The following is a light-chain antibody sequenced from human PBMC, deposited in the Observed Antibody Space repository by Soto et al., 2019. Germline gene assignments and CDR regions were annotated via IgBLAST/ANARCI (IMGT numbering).Light chain of an antibody. CDR3: QHLDSYPFS. CDR2: DAS. CDR1: QVISNH. J-gene: IGKJ3*01. Sequence: DIQLTQSPAFLSASVGERVTITCGASQVISNHLAWYQQKPGKAPKLLIYDASTLQSGVPSVFSGSESGTECTLIFDSLQPEDFATYYCQHLDSYPFSFGPGTKVDVK. V-gene: IGKV1-9*01.